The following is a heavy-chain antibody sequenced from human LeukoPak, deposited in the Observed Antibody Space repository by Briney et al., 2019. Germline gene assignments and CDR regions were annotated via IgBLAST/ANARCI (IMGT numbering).Heavy chain of an antibody. CDR2: IKKDRSER. D-gene: IGHD1-7*01. J-gene: IGHJ4*02. V-gene: IGHV3-7*01. Sequence: GGSLRLSCAASGFTFSNYWMTWVRQAPGKGPEWVAHIKKDRSERNYVDSVKGRFTIARDNTKNSLYLQMTSLRGEDTAVYYCASRAGKPGNTPWCFDYWGQGALVTVSS. CDR1: GFTFSNYW. CDR3: ASRAGKPGNTPWCFDY.